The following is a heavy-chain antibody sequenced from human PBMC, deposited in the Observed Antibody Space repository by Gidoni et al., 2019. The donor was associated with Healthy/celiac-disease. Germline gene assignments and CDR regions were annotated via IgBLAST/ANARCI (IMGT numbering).Heavy chain of an antibody. CDR3: ARGSIGYCSGGSCDYYYYGMDV. D-gene: IGHD2-15*01. V-gene: IGHV1-18*01. CDR2: ISAYNGNT. J-gene: IGHJ6*02. Sequence: QVQLVQSGAEVKKPGASVKVSCKASGYTFTSYGISWVRQAPGQGLEWIGWISAYNGNTNYAQKLQGRVTMTTDTSTSTAYMELRSLRSDDTAVYYCARGSIGYCSGGSCDYYYYGMDVWGQGTTVTVSS. CDR1: GYTFTSYG.